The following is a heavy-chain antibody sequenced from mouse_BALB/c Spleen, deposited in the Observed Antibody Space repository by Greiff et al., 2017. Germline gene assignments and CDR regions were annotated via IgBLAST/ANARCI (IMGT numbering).Heavy chain of an antibody. Sequence: VKLMESGAELMKPGASVKISCKATGYTFSSYWIEWVKQRPGHGLEWIGEILPGSGSTNYNEKFKGKATFTADTSSNTAYMQLSSLTSEDSAVYYCATMITTGDYFDYWGQGTTLTVSS. J-gene: IGHJ2*01. V-gene: IGHV1-9*01. CDR2: ILPGSGST. CDR1: GYTFSSYW. D-gene: IGHD2-4*01. CDR3: ATMITTGDYFDY.